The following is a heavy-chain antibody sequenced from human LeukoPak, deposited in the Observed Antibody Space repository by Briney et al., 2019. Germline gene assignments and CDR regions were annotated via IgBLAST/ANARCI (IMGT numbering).Heavy chain of an antibody. D-gene: IGHD2-21*01. J-gene: IGHJ5*02. V-gene: IGHV1-8*03. CDR1: GYTFTRYD. CDR3: ARDHYSTFRPSGHNWFDP. Sequence: GASVKVSCKASGYTFTRYDINWMRQATGQEPEWMGYINPNTGKAGYAQKFQGRVTITRDTSINTVYMELRSLRSDDTAVYYCARDHYSTFRPSGHNWFDPWGQGTLVTVSS. CDR2: INPNTGKA.